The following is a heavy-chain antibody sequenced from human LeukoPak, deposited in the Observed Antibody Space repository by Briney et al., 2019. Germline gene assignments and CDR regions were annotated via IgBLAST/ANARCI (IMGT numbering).Heavy chain of an antibody. CDR2: TFYRSKWYY. CDR1: GDSVSSNSAA. D-gene: IGHD3-10*02. J-gene: IGHJ6*02. Sequence: SQTLSLTCAISGDSVSSNSAAWNWIRQSPSRGLEWLGRTFYRSKWYYDYAVSVKSRISINPDTSKNQFSLQVNSVTPEDTAVYYCARDLSSGSHDAGDYYGMDIWGQGTTVTVSS. CDR3: ARDLSSGSHDAGDYYGMDI. V-gene: IGHV6-1*01.